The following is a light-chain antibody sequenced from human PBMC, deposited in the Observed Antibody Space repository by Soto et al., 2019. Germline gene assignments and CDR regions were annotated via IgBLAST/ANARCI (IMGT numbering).Light chain of an antibody. CDR2: GVS. V-gene: IGKV3-20*01. CDR1: QSVTSTY. J-gene: IGKJ1*01. Sequence: EIVWTQSPGTLSLSPGERAILSCRASQSVTSTYLAWYQQKPGQAHRLLIYGVSNRDTGIPDRFSGSGSGTDVALTISRLESEDFAVYYCQQYGNFPWTFGQGTKVDI. CDR3: QQYGNFPWT.